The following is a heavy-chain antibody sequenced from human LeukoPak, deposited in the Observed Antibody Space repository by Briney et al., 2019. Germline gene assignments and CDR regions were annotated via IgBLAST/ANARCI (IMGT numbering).Heavy chain of an antibody. CDR1: GGSLSSGSDY. J-gene: IGHJ4*02. D-gene: IGHD2-15*01. Sequence: SETLSLTCTVSGGSLSSGSDYWSWIRQSAGKGLEWIGRIYASGSTNYNPSLKSRVIISVDTSKNQFSLKLSSVTAADTAVYYCARDVARYCSGGSCYSDGIDYWGQGTLVTVSS. CDR3: ARDVARYCSGGSCYSDGIDY. CDR2: IYASGST. V-gene: IGHV4-61*02.